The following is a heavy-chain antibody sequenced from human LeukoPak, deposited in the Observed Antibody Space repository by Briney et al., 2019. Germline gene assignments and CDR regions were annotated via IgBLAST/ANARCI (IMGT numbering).Heavy chain of an antibody. CDR1: GFTFSSYA. CDR2: IGYRGGSI. D-gene: IGHD3-3*01. CDR3: AKSWGYNRPYYNYMDV. Sequence: GGSLRLSCAASGFTFSSYAMGWVRQAPGKGLEWVSIIGYRGGSIYYAYSVQGRFTISRDNSKNTLSLQMNGLRPEDTAVYYCAKSWGYNRPYYNYMDVWGKGTTVTVSS. J-gene: IGHJ6*03. V-gene: IGHV3-23*01.